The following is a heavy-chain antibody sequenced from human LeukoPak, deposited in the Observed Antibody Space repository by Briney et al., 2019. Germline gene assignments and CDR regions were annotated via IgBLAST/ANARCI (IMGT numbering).Heavy chain of an antibody. J-gene: IGHJ4*02. CDR1: GGSISSSSYY. CDR3: ARAKEGSIDY. D-gene: IGHD3-10*01. V-gene: IGHV4-39*07. CDR2: IYYSGST. Sequence: SETLSLTCTVSGGSISSSSYYWGWIRQPPGKGLEWIGSIYYSGSTYYNPSLKSRVTISVDTSKNQFSLKLSSVTAADTAVYYCARAKEGSIDYWGQGTLVTVSS.